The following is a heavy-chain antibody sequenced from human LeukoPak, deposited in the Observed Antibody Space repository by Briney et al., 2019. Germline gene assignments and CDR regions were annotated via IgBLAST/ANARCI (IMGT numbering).Heavy chain of an antibody. CDR2: INPNSGGT. J-gene: IGHJ4*02. CDR3: ARGSLITGRAPEPFQY. CDR1: GYTFTGYY. D-gene: IGHD3-10*01. V-gene: IGHV1-2*02. Sequence: ASVKVSCKASGYTFTGYYMHWVRQAPGQGLVWMGWINPNSGGTNYAQKFQGRVIMTRDTSSSTVYMELSRLRSDDTAIYFCARGSLITGRAPEPFQYWGQGTLVTVSS.